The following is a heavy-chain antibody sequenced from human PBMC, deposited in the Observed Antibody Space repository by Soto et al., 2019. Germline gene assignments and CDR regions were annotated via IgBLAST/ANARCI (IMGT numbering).Heavy chain of an antibody. J-gene: IGHJ4*02. V-gene: IGHV4-30-2*01. D-gene: IGHD6-19*01. Sequence: QLQLQESGSGLVKPSQTLSLTCAVSGGSISSGGYSWSWIRQPPGQGLEWIGYIYHSGSTYYNPSLKSRVTISVDRSKNQFSLKLSSVTAADTAVEYCASAGGLGAVAADYWGQGTLVTVSS. CDR2: IYHSGST. CDR1: GGSISSGGYS. CDR3: ASAGGLGAVAADY.